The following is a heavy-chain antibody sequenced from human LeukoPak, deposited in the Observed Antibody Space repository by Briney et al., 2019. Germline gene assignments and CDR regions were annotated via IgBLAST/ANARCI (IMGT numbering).Heavy chain of an antibody. V-gene: IGHV1-18*01. CDR2: ISAYNGNT. CDR3: ARDPQPGYYYGMDV. J-gene: IGHJ6*02. Sequence: ASVKVSCKASGYTFTSYGISWVRQAPGQGLEWMGWISAYNGNTNYAQKLQGSVTMTTDTSTSTAYMGLRSLRSDDTAVYYCARDPQPGYYYGMDVWGQGTTVTVSS. CDR1: GYTFTSYG. D-gene: IGHD1-14*01.